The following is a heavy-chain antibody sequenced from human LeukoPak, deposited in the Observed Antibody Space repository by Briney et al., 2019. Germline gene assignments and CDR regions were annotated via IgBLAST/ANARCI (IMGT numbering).Heavy chain of an antibody. CDR1: GFTFSSSW. CDR2: INQEGSEK. CDR3: ASGTLGYFDY. V-gene: IGHV3-7*01. J-gene: IGHJ4*02. Sequence: GGSLRLSCAVSGFTFSSSWMTWVRQAPGKGLEWVANINQEGSEKNYVDSVKGRFTISRDNAKNSLYLQMNSLRAEDTAVYYCASGTLGYFDYWGQGTLVTVSS.